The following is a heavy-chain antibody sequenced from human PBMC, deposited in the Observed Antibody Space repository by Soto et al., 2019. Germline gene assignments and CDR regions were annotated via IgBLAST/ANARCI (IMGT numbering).Heavy chain of an antibody. CDR3: AKRDLSILIVVTKSVFDV. Sequence: GGSLRLSCAASGFSFSTYGMGWVRQPPGKGLEWVSDISGSGGDTYYADSVKGRFTISRDNSKNTLYLRMNSLRAEDTAVYYCAKRDLSILIVVTKSVFDVGGKGT. CDR1: GFSFSTYG. CDR2: ISGSGGDT. J-gene: IGHJ3*01. V-gene: IGHV3-23*01. D-gene: IGHD3-22*01.